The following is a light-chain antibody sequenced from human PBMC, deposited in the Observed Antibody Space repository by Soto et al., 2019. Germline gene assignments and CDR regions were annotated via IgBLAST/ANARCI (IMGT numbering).Light chain of an antibody. V-gene: IGKV3-20*01. CDR3: QQYGSSPPYT. J-gene: IGKJ3*01. Sequence: EIVLTQSPGTLSLSPGERATLSCRASQSVSSSYLAWYPQKPGQAPRLLIYGASSRATGIPDRFSGSESGTDFTLTISRLEPEDFAVYYCQQYGSSPPYTFGPGNKVDIK. CDR1: QSVSSSY. CDR2: GAS.